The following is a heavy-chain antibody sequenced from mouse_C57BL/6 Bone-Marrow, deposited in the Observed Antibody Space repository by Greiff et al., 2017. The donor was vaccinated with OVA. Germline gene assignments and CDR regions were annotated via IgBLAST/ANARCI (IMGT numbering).Heavy chain of an antibody. J-gene: IGHJ2*01. CDR2: IDTENGDT. V-gene: IGHV14-4*01. D-gene: IGHD1-1*01. CDR3: ANYYGELEN. CDR1: GFNIKDDY. Sequence: EVQLQQSGAELVRPGASVQLSCTASGFNIKDDYMHWVKQRPEQGLEWIGWIDTENGDTEYASQFQGKATITADTSSNTAYMQLSSLTTEDSAIYYCANYYGELENWGQGTTLTVSS.